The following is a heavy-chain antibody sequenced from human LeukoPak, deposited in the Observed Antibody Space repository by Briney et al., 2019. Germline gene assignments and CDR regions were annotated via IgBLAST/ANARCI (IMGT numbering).Heavy chain of an antibody. Sequence: ASVKVSCKAAGYTFTWYYMFWVRQAPGQGLEWMGRINPNSGDTNYAQKLQGRVTINTDTPISTANMDLSRLRSDDTAVYYCARGYCSGGSCYSIENWFDPWGQGTLVTVSS. CDR2: INPNSGDT. CDR1: GYTFTWYY. D-gene: IGHD2-15*01. CDR3: ARGYCSGGSCYSIENWFDP. J-gene: IGHJ5*02. V-gene: IGHV1-2*06.